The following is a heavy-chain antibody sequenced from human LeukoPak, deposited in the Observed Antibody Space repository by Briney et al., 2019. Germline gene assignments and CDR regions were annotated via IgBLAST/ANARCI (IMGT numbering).Heavy chain of an antibody. Sequence: GGSLRLSCAASEFTVSTNYMNWVRQAPGKGLEWVSLIYSGGSTYYADSVRGRFTTSRDNSKNTLYLQMNSLRVEDTAVYYCARERVVAAIEYYFDYWGQGTLVTVSS. V-gene: IGHV3-53*01. CDR1: EFTVSTNY. CDR3: ARERVVAAIEYYFDY. CDR2: IYSGGST. D-gene: IGHD2-15*01. J-gene: IGHJ4*02.